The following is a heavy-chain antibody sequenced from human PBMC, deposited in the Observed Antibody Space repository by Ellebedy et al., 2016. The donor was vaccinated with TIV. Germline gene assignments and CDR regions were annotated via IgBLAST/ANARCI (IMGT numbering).Heavy chain of an antibody. Sequence: GESLKISXVASRIAFDLYGMHWVRQAPGRGLEWVAVISFDGGNQYYADSVQGRFTIFRDNSKNTLFLQMTSLRPEDTAVYFCAKDRSKEVQWLDDPFDIWGRGTMVTVSS. J-gene: IGHJ3*02. CDR2: ISFDGGNQ. CDR1: RIAFDLYG. V-gene: IGHV3-30*18. D-gene: IGHD6-19*01. CDR3: AKDRSKEVQWLDDPFDI.